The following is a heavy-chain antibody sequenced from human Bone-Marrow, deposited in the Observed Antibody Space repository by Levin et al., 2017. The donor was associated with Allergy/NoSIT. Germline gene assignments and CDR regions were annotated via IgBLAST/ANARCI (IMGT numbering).Heavy chain of an antibody. V-gene: IGHV3-15*07. CDR2: VKSKGDGGAT. Sequence: SCAGSGFSFTNAWMNWVRQAPGKGLEWVGRVKSKGDGGATDYAVPVKGRFTISRDDSNSTLFLHMSGLKPEDTAVYYCTTGAVAAAAPTGYSYYFGMDVWGQGTTVTVS. D-gene: IGHD2-2*01. CDR1: GFSFTNAW. J-gene: IGHJ6*02. CDR3: TTGAVAAAAPTGYSYYFGMDV.